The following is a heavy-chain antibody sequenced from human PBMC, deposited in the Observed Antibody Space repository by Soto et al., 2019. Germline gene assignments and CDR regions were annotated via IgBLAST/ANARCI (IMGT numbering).Heavy chain of an antibody. J-gene: IGHJ4*02. Sequence: QVQLVQSGAEVKQPGSSVRLSCTASGDTFSFYTISWVRQAPGQGPEWMGRINPMVGMADYPQKFQGRVTISADKSTSTAYMVLSSLRSDDTAVYFCATNYGSGSTHFDYWGQGTLVTVSS. CDR2: INPMVGMA. V-gene: IGHV1-69*02. CDR3: ATNYGSGSTHFDY. CDR1: GDTFSFYT. D-gene: IGHD3-10*01.